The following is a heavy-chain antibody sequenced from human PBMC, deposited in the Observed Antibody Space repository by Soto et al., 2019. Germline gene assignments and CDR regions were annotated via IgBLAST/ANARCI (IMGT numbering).Heavy chain of an antibody. J-gene: IGHJ3*02. D-gene: IGHD6-19*01. V-gene: IGHV4-59*01. CDR1: GGSISSYY. CDR3: ARAGSSGWYVAEAFDI. Sequence: SETLSLTCTVSGGSISSYYWSWIRQPPGKGLEWIGYIYYSGSTNYNPSLKSRVTISVDTSKNQFSLKLSSVTAADTAVYYCARAGSSGWYVAEAFDIWGQGTMVTVSS. CDR2: IYYSGST.